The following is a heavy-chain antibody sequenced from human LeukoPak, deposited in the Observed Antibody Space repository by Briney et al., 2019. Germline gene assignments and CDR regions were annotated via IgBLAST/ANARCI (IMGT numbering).Heavy chain of an antibody. CDR2: ISGSGGNT. D-gene: IGHD4-17*01. Sequence: GGSLRLSCAASGFTFSSYAMNWVRRAPGKGLEWVSSISGSGGNTYYADSVKGRFTIPRDNSKNTLYLQMNSLRVEDTAVYYCARDGDGDYVFSYYFDYWGQGTLVTASS. CDR1: GFTFSSYA. CDR3: ARDGDGDYVFSYYFDY. V-gene: IGHV3-23*01. J-gene: IGHJ4*02.